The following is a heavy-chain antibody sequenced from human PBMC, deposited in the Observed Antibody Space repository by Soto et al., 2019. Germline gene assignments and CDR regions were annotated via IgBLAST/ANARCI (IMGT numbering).Heavy chain of an antibody. CDR3: APSSVSRLLNHWYFDL. CDR1: GGSISSSDYY. CDR2: ISFGVTT. D-gene: IGHD2-15*01. V-gene: IGHV4-39*01. Sequence: QVHLQESGPGLVKPSETLSLTCTVSGGSISSSDYYWGWIRQPPGKGLEWIGSISFGVTTYYNPSLKSRLTISIDTTNNQFSLKLSSVTAADTAVYYCAPSSVSRLLNHWYFDLWGRGTRVTVSS. J-gene: IGHJ2*01.